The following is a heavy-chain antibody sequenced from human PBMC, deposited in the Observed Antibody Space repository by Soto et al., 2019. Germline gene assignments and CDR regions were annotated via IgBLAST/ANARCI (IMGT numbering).Heavy chain of an antibody. V-gene: IGHV1-69*08. J-gene: IGHJ4*02. D-gene: IGHD3-9*01. Sequence: QVQLVQSGAEVKKPGSSVKVSCKASGGTFSSYTISWVRQAPGQGLEWMGRIIPILGIANYAQKFQGRVTITADKSTSTAYMELSSRRSEDTAVYYCARDYSYDILTGYYGYFDYWGQGTLVTVSS. CDR3: ARDYSYDILTGYYGYFDY. CDR1: GGTFSSYT. CDR2: IIPILGIA.